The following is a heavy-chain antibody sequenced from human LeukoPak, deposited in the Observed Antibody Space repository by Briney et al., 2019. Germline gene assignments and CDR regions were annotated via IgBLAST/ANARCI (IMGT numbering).Heavy chain of an antibody. D-gene: IGHD3-16*01. V-gene: IGHV4-34*01. Sequence: SETLSLTCAVYGGSFSGYYWSWIRQPPGKGLEWIGEINQSGSTNYNPSLKSRVTISVDTSKNQFSLKVNSVTAADTAVYYCARGFGLNDYWGQGTLVTVSS. CDR1: GGSFSGYY. J-gene: IGHJ4*02. CDR2: INQSGST. CDR3: ARGFGLNDY.